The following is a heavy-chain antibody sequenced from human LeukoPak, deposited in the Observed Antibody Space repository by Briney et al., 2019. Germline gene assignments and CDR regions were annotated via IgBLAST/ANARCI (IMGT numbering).Heavy chain of an antibody. J-gene: IGHJ4*02. CDR1: GFTFRSSA. V-gene: IGHV3-64D*06. D-gene: IGHD3-16*01. CDR2: VSDNGVST. CDR3: VLSPYGEYVGVDY. Sequence: GGSLRLSCSASGFTFRSSAMHWVRQAPGKGLEYISAVSDNGVSTYYVDSVKGRFTVSRDNSKNTLYLHLSSLRAEDTAVYYCVLSPYGEYVGVDYWGQGTLVTVSS.